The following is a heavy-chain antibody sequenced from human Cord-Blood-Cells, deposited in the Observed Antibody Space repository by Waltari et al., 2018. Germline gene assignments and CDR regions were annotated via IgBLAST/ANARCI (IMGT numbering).Heavy chain of an antibody. D-gene: IGHD3-9*01. Sequence: EVQLVESGGGLVKPGGSLRLSCAASGFTFSSYSMNWVRQAPGKGLEWVSSISSSSSYKYYADSVKGRFTIARDNAKNSLYLQMNSLRAEDTAVYYCASIDDILTGYLYYYYMDVWGKGTTVTVSS. J-gene: IGHJ6*03. CDR1: GFTFSSYS. CDR2: ISSSSSYK. V-gene: IGHV3-21*01. CDR3: ASIDDILTGYLYYYYMDV.